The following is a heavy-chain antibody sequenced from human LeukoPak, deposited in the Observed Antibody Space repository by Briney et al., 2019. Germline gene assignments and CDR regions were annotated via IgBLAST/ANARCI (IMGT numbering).Heavy chain of an antibody. Sequence: GGSLRLSCTASGFTFGRYAMHWLRQAPGKGLEWVSSISSSSSYIYYADSVKGRFTISRDNAKNSLYLQMNSLRAEDTAVYYCARGGVYCSGGSCHHPFDYWGQGTLVTVSS. D-gene: IGHD2-15*01. CDR1: GFTFGRYA. V-gene: IGHV3-21*01. CDR3: ARGGVYCSGGSCHHPFDY. CDR2: ISSSSSYI. J-gene: IGHJ4*02.